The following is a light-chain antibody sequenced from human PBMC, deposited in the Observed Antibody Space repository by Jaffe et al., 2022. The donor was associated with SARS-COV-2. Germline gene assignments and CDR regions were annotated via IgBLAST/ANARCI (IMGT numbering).Light chain of an antibody. CDR1: QSVGSN. CDR2: GAS. CDR3: QQSNDWSMYT. Sequence: EILMTQSPATLSVSPGESATLSCRASQSVGSNLAWYQQRPGQAPRLLIYGASTRATGIPARFSGSGSGTDFTLTISSLQSEDFAVYYCQQSNDWSMYTFGQGTRLEIK. J-gene: IGKJ2*01. V-gene: IGKV3-15*01.